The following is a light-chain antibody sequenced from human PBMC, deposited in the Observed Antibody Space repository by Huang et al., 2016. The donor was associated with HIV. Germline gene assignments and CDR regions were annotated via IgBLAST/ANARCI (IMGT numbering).Light chain of an antibody. Sequence: DIQMTQSPSSLSASVGDRVTVTCRASQGISNYLAWFQQKPGKAPKSLIYSASTLQTGVPSRFSGSASGTDFTLTISGLQPDDSATYYCHQYYSFPYTFGQGTKLDIK. J-gene: IGKJ2*01. CDR2: SAS. CDR3: HQYYSFPYT. V-gene: IGKV1-16*01. CDR1: QGISNY.